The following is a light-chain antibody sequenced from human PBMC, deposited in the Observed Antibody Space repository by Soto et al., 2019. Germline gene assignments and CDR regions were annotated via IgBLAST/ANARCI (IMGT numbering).Light chain of an antibody. J-gene: IGLJ1*01. Sequence: QSALTQPASVSGSPGQSITISCTGTGSDIGAYNFVSWYQHHPDKAPKLIIAEVTHRPSGVSDRFSGSKSANTASLTISGLQAEDEADYYCSSFTSRSAPFVFGTGTKVTVL. CDR2: EVT. CDR3: SSFTSRSAPFV. V-gene: IGLV2-14*01. CDR1: GSDIGAYNF.